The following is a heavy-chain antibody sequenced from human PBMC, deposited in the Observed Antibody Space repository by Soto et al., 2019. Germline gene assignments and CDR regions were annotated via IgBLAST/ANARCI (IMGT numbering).Heavy chain of an antibody. CDR1: GYTFTSYA. V-gene: IGHV1-3*01. CDR3: ARDVMTTAPGSGYAFDI. D-gene: IGHD4-17*01. J-gene: IGHJ3*02. CDR2: INAGNGNT. Sequence: ASVKVSCKASGYTFTSYAMHWVRQAPGQRLEWMGWINAGNGNTKYSQKFQGRVTITRDTSASTAYMELSSLRSEDTAVYYCARDVMTTAPGSGYAFDIWGQGTMVTVSS.